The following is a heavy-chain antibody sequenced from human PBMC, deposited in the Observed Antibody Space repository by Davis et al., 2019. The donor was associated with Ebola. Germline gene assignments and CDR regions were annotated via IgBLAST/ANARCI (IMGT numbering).Heavy chain of an antibody. CDR2: IYPGHSDN. V-gene: IGHV5-51*01. Sequence: GESLKISCTGAGYSFTSYWIGWVRQMPGKGLEWMGIIYPGHSDNRYSPSFQGQVIISADKSISTAYLQWSSLKPSDTAMYYCARQKGTGTTRYFDYWGQGTLVTVSS. D-gene: IGHD1-1*01. CDR1: GYSFTSYW. CDR3: ARQKGTGTTRYFDY. J-gene: IGHJ4*02.